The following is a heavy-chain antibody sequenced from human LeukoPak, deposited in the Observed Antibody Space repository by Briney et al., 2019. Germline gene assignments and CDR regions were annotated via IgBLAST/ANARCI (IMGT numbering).Heavy chain of an antibody. Sequence: GGSLRLSCAASGFTFSRHWMSWVRQAPGKGLEWVANIKEDGSEKYYVDSMKGRFTISRDNARNSLYLQMNSPRAEDTAVYYCAREVHAAVTDFDYWGQGTLVTVSS. CDR2: IKEDGSEK. D-gene: IGHD6-13*01. CDR1: GFTFSRHW. J-gene: IGHJ4*02. V-gene: IGHV3-7*01. CDR3: AREVHAAVTDFDY.